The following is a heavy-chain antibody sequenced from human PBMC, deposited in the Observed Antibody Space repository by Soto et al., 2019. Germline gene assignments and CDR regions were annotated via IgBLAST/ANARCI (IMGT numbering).Heavy chain of an antibody. CDR1: GFTFSTYG. Sequence: QVQLVESGGGVFPPGRSLRLSCAASGFTFSTYGMHWVRQAPGKGLEWVAAMSYDGTKQYYVDSAKGRFTISRDNSRNTLFLQVNSLRDEDTAVYYCAKEYGSTWIDHWGQGTLVTVSS. CDR3: AKEYGSTWIDH. J-gene: IGHJ4*02. CDR2: MSYDGTKQ. V-gene: IGHV3-30*18. D-gene: IGHD6-13*01.